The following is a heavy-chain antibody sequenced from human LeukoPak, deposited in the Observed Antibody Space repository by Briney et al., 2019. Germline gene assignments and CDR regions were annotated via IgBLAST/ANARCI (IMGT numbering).Heavy chain of an antibody. CDR3: ARTFSSGAFDI. Sequence: SETLSLTCTVSGASISGYYWSWIRQPPGKGLEWIGYFHYSGTTNHNPSLKSRVTISVDTSKNQFSLKLRFVTAADTAVYYCARTFSSGAFDIWGQGTMVTVSS. D-gene: IGHD6-25*01. V-gene: IGHV4-59*08. CDR2: FHYSGTT. CDR1: GASISGYY. J-gene: IGHJ3*02.